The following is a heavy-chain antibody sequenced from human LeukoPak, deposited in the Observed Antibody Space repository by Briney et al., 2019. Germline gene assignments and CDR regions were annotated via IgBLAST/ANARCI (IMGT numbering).Heavy chain of an antibody. V-gene: IGHV3-23*01. CDR3: AKDPDEWLVTY. Sequence: GGSLRLSCAASGFTFGSYAMSWVRQAPGKGLEWVSAISGSGGSTYYADSVKGRFTISRDNSKNTLYLQMNSLRAEDTAVYYCAKDPDEWLVTYWGQGTLVTVSS. J-gene: IGHJ4*02. CDR1: GFTFGSYA. CDR2: ISGSGGST. D-gene: IGHD6-19*01.